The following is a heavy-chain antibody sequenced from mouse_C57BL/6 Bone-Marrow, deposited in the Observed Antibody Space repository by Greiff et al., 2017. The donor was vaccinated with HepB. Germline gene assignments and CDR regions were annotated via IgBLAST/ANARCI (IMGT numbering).Heavy chain of an antibody. CDR1: GYTFTSYW. CDR3: ARGVTTLFFDY. D-gene: IGHD2-2*01. CDR2: IDPSDSYT. J-gene: IGHJ2*01. V-gene: IGHV1-69*01. Sequence: QVQLQQPGAELVMPGASVKLSCKASGYTFTSYWMHWVKQRPGQGLEWIGEIDPSDSYTNYNQKFKGKSTLTVDKSSSTAYMPLSSLTSEDSAVYYCARGVTTLFFDYWGQGTTLTVSS.